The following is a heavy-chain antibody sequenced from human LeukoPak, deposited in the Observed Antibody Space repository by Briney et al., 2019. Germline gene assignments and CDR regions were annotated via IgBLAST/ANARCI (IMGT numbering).Heavy chain of an antibody. CDR1: GFTFSSYW. CDR2: IKQDGSGK. D-gene: IGHD3-3*01. CDR3: ARDRDDFWSGYYYMDV. V-gene: IGHV3-7*01. Sequence: GGSLRLSCAASGFTFSSYWMSWVRQAPGKGLEWVANIKQDGSGKYYVDSVKGRFTISRDNAKNSLYLQMNSLRAEDTAVYYCARDRDDFWSGYYYMDVWGKGTTVTVSS. J-gene: IGHJ6*03.